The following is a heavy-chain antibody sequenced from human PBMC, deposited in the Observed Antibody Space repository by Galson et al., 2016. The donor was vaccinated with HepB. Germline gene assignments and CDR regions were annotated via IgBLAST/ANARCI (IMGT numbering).Heavy chain of an antibody. CDR2: FYYSGST. D-gene: IGHD1-26*01. V-gene: IGHV4-39*01. J-gene: IGHJ4*02. CDR3: ARHSGVSSVTYQGIDD. CDR1: GVSISTSYYY. Sequence: SETLSLTCTVSGVSISTSYYYWGWLRQSPGKGLEWIGTFYYSGSTSYYASLKSRVTLSVDTSKNQFSLNLRSVTAADTAVYYCARHSGVSSVTYQGIDDWGQGTLVTVSS.